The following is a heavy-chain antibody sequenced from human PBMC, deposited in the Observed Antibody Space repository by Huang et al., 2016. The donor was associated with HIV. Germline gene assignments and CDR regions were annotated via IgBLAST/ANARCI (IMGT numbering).Heavy chain of an antibody. CDR3: ARGQLGSYGDYDVLY. CDR2: IIPMLGTP. J-gene: IGHJ4*02. D-gene: IGHD4-17*01. CDR1: GGTFSKYA. Sequence: QVQLVQSGAEVKTPGSSVKVSCKASGGTFSKYAISWVRQAPVQGLEWMGGIIPMLGTPNYARKFQGRVTITADDSTSTTYVEVSSLRSEDTALYYCARGQLGSYGDYDVLYWGQGTLVTVSS. V-gene: IGHV1-69*13.